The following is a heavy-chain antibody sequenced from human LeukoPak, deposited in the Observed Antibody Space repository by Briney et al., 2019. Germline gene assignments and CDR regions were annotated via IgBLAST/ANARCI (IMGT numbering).Heavy chain of an antibody. D-gene: IGHD6-13*01. J-gene: IGHJ6*03. V-gene: IGHV4-39*01. CDR1: GGSISSSSYY. CDR3: ARQRNGYSSSWYARQGGGYYYYMDV. Sequence: PSETLSLTCTVSGGSISSSSYYWGWIRQPPGKGLEWIGSIYYSGSTYYNPSLKSRVTISVDTSKNQFSLKLSSVTAADTAVYYCARQRNGYSSSWYARQGGGYYYYMDVWGKGTTVTVSS. CDR2: IYYSGST.